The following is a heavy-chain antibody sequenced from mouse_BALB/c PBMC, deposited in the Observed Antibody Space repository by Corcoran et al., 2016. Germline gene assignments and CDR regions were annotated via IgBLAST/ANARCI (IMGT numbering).Heavy chain of an antibody. Sequence: QIQLVQSGPELKKPGETVKISCKASGYTFTNYGMIWVKQAPGKGLKWMGWINTYTGEPTYADDFKGRFAFSLETSASTAYLQINNLKNEDMATYFCARKGSSYVNFDYWGQGTTLTVSS. CDR1: GYTFTNYG. CDR3: ARKGSSYVNFDY. V-gene: IGHV9-1*02. J-gene: IGHJ2*01. D-gene: IGHD1-1*01. CDR2: INTYTGEP.